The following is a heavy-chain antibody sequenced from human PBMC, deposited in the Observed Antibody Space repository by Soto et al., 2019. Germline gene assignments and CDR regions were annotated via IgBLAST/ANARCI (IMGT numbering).Heavy chain of an antibody. CDR3: ARDGPYYYASRMDV. J-gene: IGHJ6*02. CDR1: GIPVSSHY. CDR2: LHSGGDT. V-gene: IGHV3-53*04. Sequence: EVQLVESGGGLVQPGGSLRLSCVASGIPVSSHYMTWVRQAPAKGLEWVSVLHSGGDTYYANSVKGRFTISSHDSTNTLFLQRNSLTAEDTAVYYCARDGPYYYASRMDVWGQGATVTVSS. D-gene: IGHD3-10*01.